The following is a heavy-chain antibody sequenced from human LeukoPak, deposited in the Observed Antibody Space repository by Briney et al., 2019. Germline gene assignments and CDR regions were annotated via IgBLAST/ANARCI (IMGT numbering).Heavy chain of an antibody. V-gene: IGHV1-2*02. J-gene: IGHJ3*02. CDR2: INPNSGGT. CDR1: GYTSTGYY. CDR3: ARDLSWELLSSAFDI. Sequence: ASVKVSCKTSGYTSTGYYMHWVRQAPGQGLEWMGWINPNSGGTNYAQKFQGRVTMTRDTSISTAYMELSRLRSDDTAVYYCARDLSWELLSSAFDIWGQGTMVTVSS. D-gene: IGHD1-26*01.